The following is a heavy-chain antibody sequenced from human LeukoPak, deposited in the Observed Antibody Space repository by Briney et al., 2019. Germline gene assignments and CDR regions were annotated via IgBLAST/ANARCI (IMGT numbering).Heavy chain of an antibody. D-gene: IGHD3-3*01. CDR1: VYTFTHYY. J-gene: IGHJ6*03. V-gene: IGHV1-2*02. CDR2: INPNSGGA. Sequence: ASVTVSCMASVYTFTHYYIHWVRQAPGQGLEWMGWINPNSGGAKYAQKFQGRVTMTRDTSISLAYMELSRLRSDDTAVYYCARDTARITIFGVAKYMDVWGKGTTVTVSS. CDR3: ARDTARITIFGVAKYMDV.